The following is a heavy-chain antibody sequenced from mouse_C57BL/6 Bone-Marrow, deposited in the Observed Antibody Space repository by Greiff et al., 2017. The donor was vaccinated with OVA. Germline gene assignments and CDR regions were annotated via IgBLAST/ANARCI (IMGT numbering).Heavy chain of an antibody. D-gene: IGHD1-1*01. J-gene: IGHJ2*01. Sequence: VQLQQSGAELVRPGASVKLSCTASGFNIKDDYMHWVKQRPEQGLEWIGWIDPENGDTEYASKFQGKATITADTSSNTAYLQLSSLTSEDTAVYYCTTQFPPVADYWGQGTTLTVSS. V-gene: IGHV14-4*01. CDR1: GFNIKDDY. CDR3: TTQFPPVADY. CDR2: IDPENGDT.